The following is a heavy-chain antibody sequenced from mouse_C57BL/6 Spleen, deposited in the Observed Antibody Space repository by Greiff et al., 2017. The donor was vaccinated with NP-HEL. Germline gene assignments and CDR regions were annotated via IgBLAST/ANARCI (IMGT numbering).Heavy chain of an antibody. J-gene: IGHJ2*01. Sequence: QVQLKQPGAELVRPGTSVKLSCKASGYTFTSYWMHWVKQRPGQGLEWIGVIDPSDSYTNYNQKFKGKATLTVDTSSSTAYMQLSSLTSEDSAVYYCARKRGPFDYWGQGTTLTVSS. CDR3: ARKRGPFDY. CDR2: IDPSDSYT. V-gene: IGHV1-59*01. CDR1: GYTFTSYW.